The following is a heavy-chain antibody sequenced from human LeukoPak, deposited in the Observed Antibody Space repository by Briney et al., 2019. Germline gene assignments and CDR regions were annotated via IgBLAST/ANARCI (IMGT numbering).Heavy chain of an antibody. V-gene: IGHV4-31*03. Sequence: SETLSLTCTVSGASVTDGAYHWGWIRQHPGKGLEWIGYISDSGTTYYSPSLKSRVTISQDTSKNQFSLQLRSVTAADTAVYYCARRTPWLVSGTFDCWGQGTLVTVYS. D-gene: IGHD6-19*01. CDR1: GASVTDGAYH. J-gene: IGHJ4*02. CDR3: ARRTPWLVSGTFDC. CDR2: ISDSGTT.